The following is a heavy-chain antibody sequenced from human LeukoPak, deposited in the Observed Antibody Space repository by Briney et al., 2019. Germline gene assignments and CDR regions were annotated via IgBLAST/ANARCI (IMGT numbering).Heavy chain of an antibody. V-gene: IGHV1-18*01. J-gene: IGHJ6*03. CDR2: ISAYNGNT. Sequence: ASVKVSCKASGYTFTSYGISWVRQAPGQGLEWMGWISAYNGNTNYAQKLQGRVTMTTDTSTSTAYMELRSLRSEDTAVYYCARQVPAARRYYYYMDVWGKGTTVTVSS. CDR3: ARQVPAARRYYYYMDV. CDR1: GYTFTSYG. D-gene: IGHD2-2*01.